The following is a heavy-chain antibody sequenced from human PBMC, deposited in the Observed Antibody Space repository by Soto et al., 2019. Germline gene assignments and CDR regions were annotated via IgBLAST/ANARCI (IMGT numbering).Heavy chain of an antibody. D-gene: IGHD3-3*01. V-gene: IGHV4-30-2*01. CDR3: ARVPGDFWSGYYSWFDP. CDR1: GGSISSGGYS. J-gene: IGHJ5*02. Sequence: QLQLQESGSGLVKPSQTLSLTCAVSGGSISSGGYSWSWIRQPPGKGLEWIGYIYHSGSTYYNPSLTIRVTISVDSSKTQFSLKMSPVTAADPAVYYCARVPGDFWSGYYSWFDPWGQGTLVTVSS. CDR2: IYHSGST.